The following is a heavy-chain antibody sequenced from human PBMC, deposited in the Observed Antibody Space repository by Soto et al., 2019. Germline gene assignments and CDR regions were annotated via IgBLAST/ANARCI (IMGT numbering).Heavy chain of an antibody. V-gene: IGHV5-10-1*01. D-gene: IGHD3-3*01. CDR2: IDPSDSTT. J-gene: IGHJ6*02. CDR1: GYNFASYW. Sequence: PGESLKISCQGSGYNFASYWIGWVRQMPGKGLEWMGRIDPSDSTTNYNPSFQGHVTISGDKAISTAYLQWKSLKASDTATYYCARLSMFYVFWSASYKYYGVDVWGQGTKVTVYS. CDR3: ARLSMFYVFWSASYKYYGVDV.